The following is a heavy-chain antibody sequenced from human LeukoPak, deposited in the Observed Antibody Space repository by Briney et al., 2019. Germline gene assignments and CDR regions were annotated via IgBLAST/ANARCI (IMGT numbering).Heavy chain of an antibody. CDR1: GFTFSSHV. D-gene: IGHD1-26*01. CDR3: AEAPSGSYVPFEF. CDR2: ISGGSNT. J-gene: IGHJ4*02. V-gene: IGHV3-23*01. Sequence: GGSLRLSCAASGFTFSSHVMNSVRQAPGKGLEWVSVISGGSNTYSADSVKGRFTISRDNSKNTLYLQMNSLRAEDTAVYYCAEAPSGSYVPFEFWGQGTLGSVSS.